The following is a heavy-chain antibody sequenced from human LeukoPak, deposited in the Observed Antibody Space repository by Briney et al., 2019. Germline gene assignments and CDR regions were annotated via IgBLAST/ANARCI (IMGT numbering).Heavy chain of an antibody. CDR3: ARGEYYSGSYFGNHLDY. D-gene: IGHD1-26*01. CDR1: GYTFTSYG. CDR2: IIPIFGTA. Sequence: ASVKVSCKASGYTFTSYGISWVRQAPGQGLEWMGGIIPIFGTANYAQKFQGRVTITTDESTSTAYMELSSLRSEDTAVYYCARGEYYSGSYFGNHLDYWGQGTLVTVSS. J-gene: IGHJ4*02. V-gene: IGHV1-69*05.